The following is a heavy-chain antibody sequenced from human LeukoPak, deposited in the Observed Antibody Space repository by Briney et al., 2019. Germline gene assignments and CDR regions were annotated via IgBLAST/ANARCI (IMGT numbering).Heavy chain of an antibody. CDR3: AREGGGYCSGGSCYAYYYYGMDV. CDR1: GFTVSSNY. D-gene: IGHD2-15*01. V-gene: IGHV3-53*01. Sequence: GGSLRLSCAASGFTVSSNYMSWVRQAPGKGLEWVSVIYSGGSTYYADSVKGRFTISRDNSKNTLYLQMNSLRAEDTAVYYCAREGGGYCSGGSCYAYYYYGMDVWGQRTTVTVSS. J-gene: IGHJ6*02. CDR2: IYSGGST.